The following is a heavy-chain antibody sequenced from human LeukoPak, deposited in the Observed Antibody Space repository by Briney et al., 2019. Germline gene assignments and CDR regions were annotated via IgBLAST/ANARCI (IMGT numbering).Heavy chain of an antibody. D-gene: IGHD6-19*01. CDR3: ARMYTSGWYFDY. CDR1: GFALSTTGLR. V-gene: IGHV2-70*04. CDR2: IDLDDDK. J-gene: IGHJ4*02. Sequence: SGPALVKPTQTLTLTSNFSGFALSTTGLRVGWIRQTPGKALEWLGRIDLDDDKYYITSLKTRLTISKDTSKNQVVLTMTNMDPVDTATYYCARMYTSGWYFDYWGQGTLVTVSS.